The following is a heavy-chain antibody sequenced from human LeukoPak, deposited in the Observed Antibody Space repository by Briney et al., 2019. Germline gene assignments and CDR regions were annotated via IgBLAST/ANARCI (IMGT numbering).Heavy chain of an antibody. CDR1: GFTFSNYA. Sequence: GRSLRLSCEASGFTFSNYAMHWVRQAPGKGLEWVAVISYAGNNGYYADSVKGRFTISRDNSKNTLYLQMDSLRAEDTAVYYCAKEGEGDSWDSLDYWGQGTLVTVTS. CDR3: AKEGEGDSWDSLDY. V-gene: IGHV3-30*18. J-gene: IGHJ4*02. CDR2: ISYAGNNG. D-gene: IGHD3-16*01.